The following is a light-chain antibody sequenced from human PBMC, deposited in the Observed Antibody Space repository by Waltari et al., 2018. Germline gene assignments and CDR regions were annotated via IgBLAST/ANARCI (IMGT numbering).Light chain of an antibody. Sequence: QSALTQPASVSGSPGQSITISCTGTSGDIGGFALVSWYQQHPGKVPRLLKYEVTTRPSGVSSRFSGSKSDHSATLTISALQTEDEADDYCSSYSRGSSFVLFGGGTRLTVL. CDR1: SGDIGGFAL. V-gene: IGLV2-23*02. J-gene: IGLJ2*01. CDR3: SSYSRGSSFVL. CDR2: EVT.